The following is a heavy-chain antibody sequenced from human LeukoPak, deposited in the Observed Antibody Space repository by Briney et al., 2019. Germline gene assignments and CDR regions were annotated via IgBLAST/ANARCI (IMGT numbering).Heavy chain of an antibody. V-gene: IGHV3-30*18. CDR1: GFTFSSES. Sequence: GGSLRLSCAASGFTFSSESMHWVRQAPGKGLEWVAVISYDGSKKCSADSVKGRFTISRDNSKSTVYLQMNSLTTEDTAVYYCAKDTHSGSYYIGYFDLWGRGTLVTVSS. J-gene: IGHJ2*01. CDR3: AKDTHSGSYYIGYFDL. D-gene: IGHD1-26*01. CDR2: ISYDGSKK.